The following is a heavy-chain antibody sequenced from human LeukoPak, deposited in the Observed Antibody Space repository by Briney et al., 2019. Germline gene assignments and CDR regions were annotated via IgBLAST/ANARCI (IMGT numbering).Heavy chain of an antibody. CDR3: ASTYYDFCSGYRDYYMDV. CDR1: SGSFSGYY. D-gene: IGHD3-3*01. CDR2: INHSGST. J-gene: IGHJ6*03. V-gene: IGHV4-34*01. Sequence: PSETLSLTCAVYSGSFSGYYWSWIRQPPGKGLEWIGEINHSGSTNYNPSLKSRVTISVDTSKNQFSLKLSSVTAADTAVYYCASTYYDFCSGYRDYYMDVWGKGTTVTVSS.